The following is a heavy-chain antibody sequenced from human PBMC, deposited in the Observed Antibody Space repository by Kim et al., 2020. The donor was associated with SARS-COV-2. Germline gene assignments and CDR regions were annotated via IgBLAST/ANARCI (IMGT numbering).Heavy chain of an antibody. CDR1: GFTFSNYA. J-gene: IGHJ4*02. V-gene: IGHV3-30*18. Sequence: GGSLRLSCAASGFTFSNYAMHWVRQAPGKGLEWMAVISHDGSKEYYGDSVKGRFTISRDNSRNTLSLQMNSLRGEDTAVYSCVKDKGYFSGGICYNGILDHCGQRALVTVSP. D-gene: IGHD2-15*01. CDR3: VKDKGYFSGGICYNGILDH. CDR2: ISHDGSKE.